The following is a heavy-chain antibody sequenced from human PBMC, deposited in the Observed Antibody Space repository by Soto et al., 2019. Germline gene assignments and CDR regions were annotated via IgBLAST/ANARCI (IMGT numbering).Heavy chain of an antibody. CDR1: GFTFSSYA. Sequence: GGSLRLSCAASGFTFSSYAMHWVRQAPGKGLEWVAVISYDGSNKYYADSVKGRFTISRDNTKNTLYLQMNSLRAEDTDVYYCTTTTIFGVVIIRYGMDVWGQGTTVTVSS. D-gene: IGHD3-3*01. CDR3: TTTTIFGVVIIRYGMDV. CDR2: ISYDGSNK. V-gene: IGHV3-30-3*01. J-gene: IGHJ6*02.